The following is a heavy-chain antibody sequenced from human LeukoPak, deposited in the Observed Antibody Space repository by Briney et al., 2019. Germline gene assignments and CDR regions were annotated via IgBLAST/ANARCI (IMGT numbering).Heavy chain of an antibody. Sequence: SVKVSCKASGGTFSSYAISWVRQAPGQGLEWMGGIIPIFGTANYAQKFQGRVTITADESTSTAYMELSSLRSDDTAVYYCARVPHLEWLLYPSYEYFDYWGQGTLVTVSS. CDR2: IIPIFGTA. V-gene: IGHV1-69*13. D-gene: IGHD3-3*01. J-gene: IGHJ4*02. CDR1: GGTFSSYA. CDR3: ARVPHLEWLLYPSYEYFDY.